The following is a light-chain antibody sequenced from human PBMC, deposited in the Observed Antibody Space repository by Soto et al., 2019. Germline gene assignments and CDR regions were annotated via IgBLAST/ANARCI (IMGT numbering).Light chain of an antibody. V-gene: IGLV2-14*01. CDR1: SSDVGGYNY. CDR2: DVS. CDR3: SSYTSSSTYVV. Sequence: QSALTQPASVSGSPGQSITISCTGTSSDVGGYNYVSWYQQHPGKAPKLMIYDVSNRPSGVSNRFSGSKSGNTASLTISGLQAEDEADYYCSSYTSSSTYVVVGGGTQLTVL. J-gene: IGLJ2*01.